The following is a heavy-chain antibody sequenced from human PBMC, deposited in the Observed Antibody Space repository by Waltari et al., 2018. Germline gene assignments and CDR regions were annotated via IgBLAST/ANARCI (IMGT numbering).Heavy chain of an antibody. Sequence: QVQLQESGPGLVKPSQTLSLTCTVSGGSISSGGYYWSWIRQHPGKGLEWIGYIYYSGRTYSNPSRKSRVTISVDTSKNQFSLKLSSVTAADTAVYYCARGLADTVRFLEWLTPTWFDYWGQGTLVTVSS. J-gene: IGHJ4*02. D-gene: IGHD3-3*01. CDR3: ARGLADTVRFLEWLTPTWFDY. CDR1: GGSISSGGYY. V-gene: IGHV4-31*03. CDR2: IYYSGRT.